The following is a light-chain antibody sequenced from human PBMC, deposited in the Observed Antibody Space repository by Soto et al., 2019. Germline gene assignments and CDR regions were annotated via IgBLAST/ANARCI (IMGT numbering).Light chain of an antibody. CDR1: SSNIGAGFD. CDR3: CSYLGSSTV. Sequence: QSVLTQPPSVSGAPGQRLTISCAGTSSNIGAGFDVHWYQQLPGTAPKLLIYANDDRPSGVPDRFSGSTSGTSASLAITGLQAEDAADYYCCSYLGSSTVFGGGTQLTVL. J-gene: IGLJ7*01. CDR2: AND. V-gene: IGLV1-40*01.